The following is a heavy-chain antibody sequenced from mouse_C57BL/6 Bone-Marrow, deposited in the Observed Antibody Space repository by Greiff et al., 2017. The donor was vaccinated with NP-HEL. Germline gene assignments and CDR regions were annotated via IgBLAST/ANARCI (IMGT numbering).Heavy chain of an antibody. V-gene: IGHV1-55*01. CDR1: GYTFTSYW. Sequence: QVQLKQPGAELVKPGASVKMSCKASGYTFTSYWVTWVKQRPGQGLEWIGDIYPGSGSTNYNEKFKSKATLTVDTSSSTAYMQLSSLTSEDSAVYYCARFYGSSYWYFDVWGTGTTVTVSS. D-gene: IGHD1-1*01. CDR2: IYPGSGST. J-gene: IGHJ1*03. CDR3: ARFYGSSYWYFDV.